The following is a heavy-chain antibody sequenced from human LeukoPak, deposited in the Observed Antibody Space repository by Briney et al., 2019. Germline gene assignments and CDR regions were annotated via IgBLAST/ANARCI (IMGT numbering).Heavy chain of an antibody. CDR3: ARDRMGATRYFDY. V-gene: IGHV3-30*04. D-gene: IGHD1-26*01. CDR2: ISYDGSNK. J-gene: IGHJ4*02. CDR1: GFTFSSYA. Sequence: PGGSLRLSCAASGFTFSSYALHWVRQAPGKGLEWVAVISYDGSNKYYADSVKGRFTISRDNSKNTLYLQMNSLRAEDTAVYYCARDRMGATRYFDYWGQGTLVTVSS.